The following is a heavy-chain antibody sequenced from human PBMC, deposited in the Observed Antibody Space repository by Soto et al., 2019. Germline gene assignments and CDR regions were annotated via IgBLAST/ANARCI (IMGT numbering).Heavy chain of an antibody. CDR3: AAAVLRPLNWFDP. CDR2: IVVGSGNT. CDR1: GFTFTSSA. V-gene: IGHV1-58*01. Sequence: RASVKVSCKASGFTFTSSAVQWVRQARGQRLEWIGWIVVGSGNTNYAQKFQERVTISRDMSTSTAYMELTSLRSEDTAVYYCAAAVLRPLNWFDPWGQGTLVTVPQ. D-gene: IGHD3-3*01. J-gene: IGHJ5*02.